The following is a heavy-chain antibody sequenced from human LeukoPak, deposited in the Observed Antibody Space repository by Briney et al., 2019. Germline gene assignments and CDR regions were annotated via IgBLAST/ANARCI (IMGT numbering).Heavy chain of an antibody. CDR1: GGSISSYY. V-gene: IGHV4-59*01. J-gene: IGHJ5*02. CDR2: IYYSGGT. Sequence: SETLSLACTVSGGSISSYYWSWIRQPPGKGLEWIGYIYYSGGTNYNPSLKSRVTISVDTSKNQFSLKLSSVTAADTAVYYCAREAGVSRLTFPWFDPWGQGTLVTVSS. D-gene: IGHD2-21*01. CDR3: AREAGVSRLTFPWFDP.